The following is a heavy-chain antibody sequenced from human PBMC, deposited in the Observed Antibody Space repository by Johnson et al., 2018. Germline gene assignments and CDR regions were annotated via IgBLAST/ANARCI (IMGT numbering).Heavy chain of an antibody. CDR3: AKGRRPDYYYYYMDV. CDR2: ISYDGSNK. D-gene: IGHD1-1*01. CDR1: GFTFSSYG. V-gene: IGHV3-30*18. Sequence: QVQLVQSGGGVVQPGRSLRLSCAASGFTFSSYGMHWVRQAPGKGLEWVAVISYDGSNKYYADSVKGRFTISRDNSKNTLYLQMNSLRAEDTAVYYCAKGRRPDYYYYYMDVWGKGTTVTVSS. J-gene: IGHJ6*03.